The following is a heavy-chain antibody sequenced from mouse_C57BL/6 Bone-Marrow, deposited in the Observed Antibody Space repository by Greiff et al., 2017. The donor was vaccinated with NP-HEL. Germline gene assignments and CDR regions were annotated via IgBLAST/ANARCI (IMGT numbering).Heavy chain of an antibody. CDR2: IWWDDDK. J-gene: IGHJ2*01. D-gene: IGHD1-1*01. Sequence: QVTLKESGPGILQPSQTLSLTCSFSGFSLSTFGMGVGWIRQPSGKGLEWLAHIWWDDDKYYNPALKSRHTITKENSKNQIVLKLANMNTADTATYYYARIVITTTPHFDYWGQGTTLTVSS. CDR3: ARIVITTTPHFDY. CDR1: GFSLSTFGMG. V-gene: IGHV8-8*01.